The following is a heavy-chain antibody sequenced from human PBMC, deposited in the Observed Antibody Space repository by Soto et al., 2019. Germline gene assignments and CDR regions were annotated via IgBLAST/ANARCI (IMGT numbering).Heavy chain of an antibody. CDR2: IYSGGST. J-gene: IGHJ3*02. Sequence: EVQLVESGGGLVQPGGSLRLSCAASGFTVSSNYMSWVRQAPGKGLEWVSVIYSGGSTYYADSVKGRFTISRHNSKNTLYLQMNSLRAEDTAVYYCAREARLLRFLEWSRSDAFDIWGQVTMVTVSS. D-gene: IGHD3-3*01. CDR3: AREARLLRFLEWSRSDAFDI. V-gene: IGHV3-53*04. CDR1: GFTVSSNY.